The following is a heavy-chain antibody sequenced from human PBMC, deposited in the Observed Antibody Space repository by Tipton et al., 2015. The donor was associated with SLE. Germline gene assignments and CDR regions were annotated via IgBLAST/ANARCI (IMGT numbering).Heavy chain of an antibody. CDR3: ARTWYSRSWYEVAWYFDL. CDR1: GGSFSGHY. D-gene: IGHD6-13*01. CDR2: IYYSGTT. J-gene: IGHJ2*01. V-gene: IGHV4-59*11. Sequence: TLSLTCTVSGGSFSGHYWSWVRQPPGKGLEWIGQIYYSGTTNYNPSVKSRVTISVDTSKNQFSLKVRSVIDADTAVYYCARTWYSRSWYEVAWYFDLWGRGTLVTVSS.